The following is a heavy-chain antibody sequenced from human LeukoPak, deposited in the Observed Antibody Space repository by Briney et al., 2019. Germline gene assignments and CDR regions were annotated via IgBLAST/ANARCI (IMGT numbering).Heavy chain of an antibody. J-gene: IGHJ4*02. CDR3: ARDPYYDFWSGLPPYFDY. Sequence: GGSLRLSCAASGFTFSDYYMRWIRQAPGKGLEWVSYISSSGSTIYYADSVKGRFTISRANAKNSLYLQMNSLRAEDTAVYYCARDPYYDFWSGLPPYFDYWGQGTLVTVSS. D-gene: IGHD3-3*01. V-gene: IGHV3-11*04. CDR2: ISSSGSTI. CDR1: GFTFSDYY.